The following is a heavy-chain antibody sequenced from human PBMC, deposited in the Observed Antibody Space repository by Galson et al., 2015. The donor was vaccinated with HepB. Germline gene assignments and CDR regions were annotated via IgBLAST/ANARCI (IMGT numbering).Heavy chain of an antibody. V-gene: IGHV3-66*01. CDR3: PRDRLMYGGYYFDY. CDR1: GFTVSSNY. Sequence: SLRLPCAASGFTVSSNYMSWVRQAPGKGLEWVSVIYSGGRSYYAHSVKGRFTISSANSKNTLYLQMKSLKAEDTAVYFCPRDRLMYGGYYFDYWGQGTLVTVSS. D-gene: IGHD5-12*01. CDR2: IYSGGRS. J-gene: IGHJ4*02.